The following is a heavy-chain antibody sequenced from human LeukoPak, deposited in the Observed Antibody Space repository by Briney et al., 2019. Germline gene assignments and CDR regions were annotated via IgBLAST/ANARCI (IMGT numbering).Heavy chain of an antibody. D-gene: IGHD5-12*01. CDR3: ARDDIVSQH. J-gene: IGHJ1*01. V-gene: IGHV3-11*01. Sequence: GESLRLSCAASGFNFGDYYMSWIRQAPGKGLEWISYISTGGGTIKYADSVKGRFTISGDNANNYLYLQMDSLRGEDTAVYFCARDDIVSQHWGQGTLVTVSS. CDR1: GFNFGDYY. CDR2: ISTGGGTI.